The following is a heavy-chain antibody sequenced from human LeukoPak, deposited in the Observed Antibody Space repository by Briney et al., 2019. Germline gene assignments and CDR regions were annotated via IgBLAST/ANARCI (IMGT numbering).Heavy chain of an antibody. CDR3: ARLSIFGVVIMVDDAFDI. CDR2: INPSGGST. V-gene: IGHV1-46*01. J-gene: IGHJ3*02. D-gene: IGHD3-3*01. CDR1: GYTFTSYY. Sequence: ASVKVSCKASGYTFTSYYMHWVRQAPGQGLEWMGIINPSGGSTSYAQKFQGRVTMTTDTSTSTAYMELRSLRSDDTAVYYCARLSIFGVVIMVDDAFDIWGQGTMVTVSS.